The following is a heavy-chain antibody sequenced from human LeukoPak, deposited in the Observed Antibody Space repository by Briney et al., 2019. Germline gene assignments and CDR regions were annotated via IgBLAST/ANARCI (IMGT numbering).Heavy chain of an antibody. J-gene: IGHJ4*02. V-gene: IGHV3-48*03. CDR2: ISSSGTTI. Sequence: SGGSLRLSCAASGFTFSSYELNWVRQAPGKGLEWISYISSSGTTIYYTDSVKGRFTISRDNAKNSLYLQMNSLRAEDTAVYYCARGLGKGDYWGQGTLVTVSP. CDR1: GFTFSSYE. D-gene: IGHD7-27*01. CDR3: ARGLGKGDY.